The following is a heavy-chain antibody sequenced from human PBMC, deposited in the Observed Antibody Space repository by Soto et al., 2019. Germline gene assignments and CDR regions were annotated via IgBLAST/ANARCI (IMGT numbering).Heavy chain of an antibody. Sequence: KTSETLSLTCAVSGGSFSGYYWSWIRQPPGKGLEWIGEINHSGSTNYNPSLKSRVTISVDTSKNQFSLKLSSVTAADTAVYYCARGACSSTSCYLWWFDPWGQGTLVTVSS. V-gene: IGHV4-34*01. D-gene: IGHD2-2*01. CDR2: INHSGST. CDR1: GGSFSGYY. J-gene: IGHJ5*02. CDR3: ARGACSSTSCYLWWFDP.